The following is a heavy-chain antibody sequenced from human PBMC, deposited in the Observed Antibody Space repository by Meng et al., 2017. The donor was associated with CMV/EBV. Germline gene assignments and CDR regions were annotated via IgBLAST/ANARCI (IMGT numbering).Heavy chain of an antibody. CDR1: GGTFSSYA. V-gene: IGHV1-69*12. CDR2: IIPIFGTA. J-gene: IGHJ5*02. Sequence: QGQLVQAGAEVKKPGSSVKVSCKASGGTFSSYAISWVRQAPGQGLEWMGGIIPIFGTANYAQKFQGRVTITADESTSTAYMELSSLRSDDTAVYYCARGPLGEYSNYDAPWGQGTLVTVSS. CDR3: ARGPLGEYSNYDAP. D-gene: IGHD4-11*01.